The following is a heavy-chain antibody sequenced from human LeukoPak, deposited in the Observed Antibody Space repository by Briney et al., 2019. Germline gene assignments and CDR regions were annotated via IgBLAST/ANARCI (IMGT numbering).Heavy chain of an antibody. D-gene: IGHD2-2*01. J-gene: IGHJ4*02. CDR3: AVVVPAAPGDY. V-gene: IGHV1-69*13. CDR1: GYTFTSYA. Sequence: GASVKVSCKASGYTFTSYAISWVRQAPGQGLEWMGGIIPIFGTANYAQKFQGRVTITADESTSTAYMELSSLRSEDTAVYYCAVVVPAAPGDYWGQGTLVTVSS. CDR2: IIPIFGTA.